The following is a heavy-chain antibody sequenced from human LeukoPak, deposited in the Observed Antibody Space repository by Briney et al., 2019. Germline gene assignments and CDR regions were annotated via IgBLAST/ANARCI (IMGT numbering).Heavy chain of an antibody. J-gene: IGHJ3*02. V-gene: IGHV1-46*01. CDR3: ARELEVPAAPQNAFDI. CDR1: GYTFTSYY. D-gene: IGHD2-2*01. Sequence: ASVNVSCKASGYTFTSYYMHWVRQAPGQGLEWMGIINPSGGSTSYARKFQGRVTMTRDTSTSTAYMELRSLRSDDTAVYYCARELEVPAAPQNAFDIWGQGTMVTVSS. CDR2: INPSGGST.